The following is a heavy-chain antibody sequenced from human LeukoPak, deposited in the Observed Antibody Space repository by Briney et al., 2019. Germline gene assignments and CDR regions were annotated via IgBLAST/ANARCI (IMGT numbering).Heavy chain of an antibody. CDR1: GFTFSNYG. V-gene: IGHV3-30*18. Sequence: GRSLRLSCAASGFTFSNYGINWVRQAPGKGLEWVAVIWYGESNKYYADSVKGRFTISRDNSKNTLYLQMNSLRAEDTALYYCAKGATYCSSTSCPDAFDIWGQGTMVTVSS. CDR2: IWYGESNK. D-gene: IGHD2-2*01. J-gene: IGHJ3*02. CDR3: AKGATYCSSTSCPDAFDI.